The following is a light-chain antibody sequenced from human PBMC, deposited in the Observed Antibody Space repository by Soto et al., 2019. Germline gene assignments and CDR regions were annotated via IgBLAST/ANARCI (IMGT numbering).Light chain of an antibody. V-gene: IGKV3-20*01. CDR3: QQYGSSPRT. Sequence: ETVLTQSPGTQSLSPGERATLSCRASQSVSANNLAWYQQKAGQAPRLLIYSASSRATGIPDRFSGSGSGTDFTLTISRLEPEDLAVYYCQQYGSSPRTFGRGTKVDI. CDR2: SAS. J-gene: IGKJ1*01. CDR1: QSVSANN.